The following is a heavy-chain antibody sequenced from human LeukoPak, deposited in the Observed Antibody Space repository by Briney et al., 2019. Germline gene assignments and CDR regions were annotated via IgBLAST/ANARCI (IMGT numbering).Heavy chain of an antibody. J-gene: IGHJ4*02. D-gene: IGHD2-15*01. CDR3: ARSGGWHYFDY. Sequence: PSETLSLTCTVSGGSLSSGGSYWNWIRQHPGKGLEWIGHIYNSGSTYYNPSLKSRVTISVDTSKNQFSLKLSSVTAADTAVYYCARSGGWHYFDYWGQGTLVTVSS. CDR1: GGSLSSGGSY. V-gene: IGHV4-31*03. CDR2: IYNSGST.